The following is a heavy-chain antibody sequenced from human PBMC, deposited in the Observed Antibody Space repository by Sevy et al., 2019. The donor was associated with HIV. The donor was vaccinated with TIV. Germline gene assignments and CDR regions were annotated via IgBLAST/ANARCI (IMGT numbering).Heavy chain of an antibody. J-gene: IGHJ4*02. CDR2: IWGDGTDK. D-gene: IGHD2-15*01. CDR3: ARDTAGLYDCSGNNCYSGAATDY. CDR1: GFTFSYYA. Sequence: GGSLRLSCAASGFTFSYYAMHWVRQAPGTGLEWVAVIWGDGTDKFYGDSVKGRFTISRDNSKNTLYLQMDSLRVEDTGVYYCARDTAGLYDCSGNNCYSGAATDYWGQGTLVTVSS. V-gene: IGHV3-33*01.